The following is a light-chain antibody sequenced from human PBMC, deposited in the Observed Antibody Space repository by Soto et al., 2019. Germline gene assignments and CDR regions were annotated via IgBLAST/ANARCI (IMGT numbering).Light chain of an antibody. V-gene: IGKV3-20*01. J-gene: IGKJ4*01. Sequence: IVLTQSPGTLSLSPGERATLSCRASQSVSSNYLAWYQQKAGQAPRLLLYAASSRATGIPDRFSGGGSGTDFTLTISRLEPEDFAVYYCQQYGSSPLLTFGGVTEVEIK. CDR3: QQYGSSPLLT. CDR1: QSVSSNY. CDR2: AAS.